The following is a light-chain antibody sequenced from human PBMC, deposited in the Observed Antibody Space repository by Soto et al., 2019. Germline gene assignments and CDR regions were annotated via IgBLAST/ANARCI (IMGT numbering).Light chain of an antibody. J-gene: IGKJ4*01. CDR1: ENIVTH. CDR2: GAS. V-gene: IGKV1-39*01. Sequence: DIQMTQSPNSLSASVRDRVTITCRASENIVTHLNWYQQRPGKAPKVLIYGASNLQAGVPSRFSGSGSGTDFILTISSLQPEDFASYYCQQTYRTPLTFGAGTKVEMK. CDR3: QQTYRTPLT.